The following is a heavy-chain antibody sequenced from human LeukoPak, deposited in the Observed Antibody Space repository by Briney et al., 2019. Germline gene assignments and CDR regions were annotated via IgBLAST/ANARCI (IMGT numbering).Heavy chain of an antibody. D-gene: IGHD1-20*01. CDR3: ARDFGYNWNPYYYYYCMDV. CDR1: GGTFSIYA. CDR2: IIPIFGTA. V-gene: IGHV1-69*01. J-gene: IGHJ6*03. Sequence: SVKVSCKASGGTFSIYAISWVRQAPGQGLEWMGGIIPIFGTANYAQKFQGRVTITADESTSTAYMELSSLRSEDTAVYYCARDFGYNWNPYYYYYCMDVWGKGTTVTVSS.